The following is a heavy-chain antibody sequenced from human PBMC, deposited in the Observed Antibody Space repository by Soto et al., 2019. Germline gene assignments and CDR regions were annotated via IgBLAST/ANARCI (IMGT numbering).Heavy chain of an antibody. J-gene: IGHJ4*02. V-gene: IGHV3-23*01. CDR3: AKDLDLYYGSGRPTFDY. D-gene: IGHD3-10*01. Sequence: GGCLRLSCAASGFTFSSYAMSWVRQAPGKGLEWVSAISGSGGSTYYADSVKGRFTISRDNSKNTLYLQMNSLRAEDTAVYYCAKDLDLYYGSGRPTFDYWGQGTLVTVSS. CDR1: GFTFSSYA. CDR2: ISGSGGST.